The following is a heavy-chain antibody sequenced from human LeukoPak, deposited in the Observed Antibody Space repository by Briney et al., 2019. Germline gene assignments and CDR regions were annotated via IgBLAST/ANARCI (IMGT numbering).Heavy chain of an antibody. CDR1: DGSINTYA. CDR3: ARHSLDYGGTPYFDS. D-gene: IGHD4-23*01. Sequence: PSETLSLTCIVSDGSINTYAWNWIRQPAGKGLEWIGRFYTSGSTNYNPPLKSRVSISVDTSKIQFTLNLTSVTAADTAVYYCARHSLDYGGTPYFDSWGQGSLVTVSS. V-gene: IGHV4-4*07. J-gene: IGHJ4*02. CDR2: FYTSGST.